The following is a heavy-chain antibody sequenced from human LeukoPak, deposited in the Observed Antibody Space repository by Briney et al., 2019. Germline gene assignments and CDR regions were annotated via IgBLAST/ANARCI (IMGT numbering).Heavy chain of an antibody. CDR3: ARERRNPVGYYGLDV. CDR1: GGSISSYY. CDR2: IYYSGST. D-gene: IGHD2/OR15-2a*01. Sequence: SETLSLTCTVSGGSISSYYWSWIRQSPGKGLEWIGYIYYSGSTNYNPSLKSRVTILVDTSKNQFSLKLSSVTAADTAVYYCARERRNPVGYYGLDVWGQGTTVTVSS. J-gene: IGHJ6*02. V-gene: IGHV4-59*12.